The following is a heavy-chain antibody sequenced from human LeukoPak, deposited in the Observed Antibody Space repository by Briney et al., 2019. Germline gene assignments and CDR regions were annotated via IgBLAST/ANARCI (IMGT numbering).Heavy chain of an antibody. V-gene: IGHV4-39*01. CDR1: GGSISSSSYY. CDR2: IYYSGST. D-gene: IGHD7-27*01. Sequence: SETLSLTCTVSGGSISSSSYYWGWIRQPPGKGLEWIGSIYYSGSTNYNPSLKSRATISVDTSKAHFSLKLSSATATDTAAYYCARHDPGWFDTWGQGTLVTVSS. CDR3: ARHDPGWFDT. J-gene: IGHJ5*02.